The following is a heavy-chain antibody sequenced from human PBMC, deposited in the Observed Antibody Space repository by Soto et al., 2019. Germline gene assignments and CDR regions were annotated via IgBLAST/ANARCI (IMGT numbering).Heavy chain of an antibody. CDR2: IKQDGSEK. Sequence: PGGSLRLSCAASGFTFSSYWMSWVRQAPGKGLEWVANIKQDGSEKYYVDSVKGRFTISRDNAKNSLYLQMNRLRAEDTALYYCAKDRYSSSAYYYYGMDAWGQGTTVTVSS. V-gene: IGHV3-7*03. CDR3: AKDRYSSSAYYYYGMDA. J-gene: IGHJ6*02. CDR1: GFTFSSYW. D-gene: IGHD6-6*01.